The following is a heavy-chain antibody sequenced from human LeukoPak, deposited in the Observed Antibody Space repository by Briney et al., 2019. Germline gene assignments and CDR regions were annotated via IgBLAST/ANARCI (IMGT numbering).Heavy chain of an antibody. V-gene: IGHV1-69*13. J-gene: IGHJ4*02. CDR3: ARAGAYCGGDCYPPFDY. D-gene: IGHD2-21*02. Sequence: GASVKVSCKASGGTFSSYAISWVRQAPGQGLEWMGGIIPIFGTANYAQKFQGRVTITAAEPTSKAYMELSSLRSEDTAVYYCARAGAYCGGDCYPPFDYWGQGTLVTVSS. CDR1: GGTFSSYA. CDR2: IIPIFGTA.